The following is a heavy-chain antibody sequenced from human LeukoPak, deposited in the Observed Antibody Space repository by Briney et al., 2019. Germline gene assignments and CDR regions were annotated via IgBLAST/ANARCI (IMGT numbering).Heavy chain of an antibody. D-gene: IGHD6-13*01. Sequence: GGSLRLSCTASGFTFSTYGMHWVRQAPGKGLEYVSGIGPGGTITYYAKSVKGRFTISRDDSKYMVYLQMGSLRADDMGVYYCARGAQLTDYWGQGTPVTVSS. CDR3: ARGAQLTDY. J-gene: IGHJ4*02. V-gene: IGHV3-64*01. CDR2: IGPGGTIT. CDR1: GFTFSTYG.